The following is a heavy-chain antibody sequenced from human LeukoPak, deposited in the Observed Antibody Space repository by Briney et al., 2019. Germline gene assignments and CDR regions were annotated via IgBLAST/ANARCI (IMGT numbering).Heavy chain of an antibody. Sequence: GGSLRLSCAVSGVTLSDYGMSWVRQAPGKGLEWVAGLSGSGGGTNYADSVQGRFTISRDNPKNTLYLQMNSLRAEDTAVYFCAKRGVVIRVFLVGFHKEAYYFDYWGQGALVTVSS. CDR3: AKRGVVIRVFLVGFHKEAYYFDY. J-gene: IGHJ4*02. V-gene: IGHV3-23*01. CDR2: LSGSGGGT. D-gene: IGHD3-10*01. CDR1: GVTLSDYG.